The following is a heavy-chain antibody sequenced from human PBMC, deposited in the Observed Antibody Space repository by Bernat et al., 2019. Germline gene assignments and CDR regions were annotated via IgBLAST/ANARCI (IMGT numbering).Heavy chain of an antibody. V-gene: IGHV1-18*01. Sequence: QVQLVQSGAEVKKPGASVKVSCKASGHTFTSYGISWVRQAPGQGLEWMGWISAYNGNTNYAQKLQGRVTMTTDTSTSTAYMELSSLRSEDTAVYYCAAGYYYGSGSYYIPDYWGQGTLVTVSS. CDR1: GHTFTSYG. CDR2: ISAYNGNT. CDR3: AAGYYYGSGSYYIPDY. J-gene: IGHJ4*02. D-gene: IGHD3-10*01.